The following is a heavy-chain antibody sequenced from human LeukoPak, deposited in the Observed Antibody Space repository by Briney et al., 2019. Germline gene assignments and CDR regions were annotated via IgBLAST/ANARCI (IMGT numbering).Heavy chain of an antibody. Sequence: GGSLRLSCTASGFTFGDYAMSWFRQAPGKGLEWVGFIRSKAYGGTTEYAASVKGRFTISRDDSKSIAYLQMNSLKTEDTAVYYCAKALTESRYSSSWYYFDYWGQGTLVTVSS. D-gene: IGHD6-13*01. V-gene: IGHV3-49*03. J-gene: IGHJ4*02. CDR3: AKALTESRYSSSWYYFDY. CDR1: GFTFGDYA. CDR2: IRSKAYGGTT.